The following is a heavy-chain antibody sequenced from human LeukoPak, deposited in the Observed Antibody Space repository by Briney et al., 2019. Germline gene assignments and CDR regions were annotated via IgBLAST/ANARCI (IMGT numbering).Heavy chain of an antibody. CDR2: ISGSGGST. J-gene: IGHJ4*02. Sequence: GGSLRLSCAASGFTFSTYGMSWVRQAPGKGLEWVSTISGSGGSTYYADSVKGRFTISRDNSKNTLYLQMNSLRAEDTAVYYCAKDNLDYFDYWGQGTLVTVSS. CDR3: AKDNLDYFDY. CDR1: GFTFSTYG. V-gene: IGHV3-23*01.